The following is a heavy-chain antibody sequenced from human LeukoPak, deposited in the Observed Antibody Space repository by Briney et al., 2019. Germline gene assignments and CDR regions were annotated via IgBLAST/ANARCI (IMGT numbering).Heavy chain of an antibody. J-gene: IGHJ5*02. D-gene: IGHD3-22*01. Sequence: SETLSPTCGVSGVSISSPYWWIWVRQPPEKGLEWIGEISHSGGSTNYNPSLRSRVTISMDKSKNQFSLRLNSVTAADTAVYYCARGHKVPPLLPKAWFDPWGQGTLVTVSS. V-gene: IGHV4-4*02. CDR2: ISHSGGST. CDR1: GVSISSPYW. CDR3: ARGHKVPPLLPKAWFDP.